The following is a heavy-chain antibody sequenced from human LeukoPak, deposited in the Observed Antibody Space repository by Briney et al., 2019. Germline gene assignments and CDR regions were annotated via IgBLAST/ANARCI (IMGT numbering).Heavy chain of an antibody. J-gene: IGHJ4*02. Sequence: SSETLSLTCTVSGGSISSYYWSWIRQPPGKGLEWIGYIYYSGSTNYNPSLKSRVTISVDTSKNQFSLKLSSVTAADTAVYYCARESPSSLPVYWGQGTLVTVSS. CDR2: IYYSGST. V-gene: IGHV4-59*01. CDR1: GGSISSYY. D-gene: IGHD6-13*01. CDR3: ARESPSSLPVY.